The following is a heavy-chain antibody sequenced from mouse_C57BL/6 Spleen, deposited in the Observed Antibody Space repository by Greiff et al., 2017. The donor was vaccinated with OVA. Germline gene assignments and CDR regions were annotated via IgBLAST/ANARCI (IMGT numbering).Heavy chain of an antibody. D-gene: IGHD2-4*01. J-gene: IGHJ3*01. CDR1: GYSFTGYY. CDR2: INPSTGGT. Sequence: VQLQQSGPELVKPGASVKISCKASGYSFTGYYMNWVKQSPEKSLEWIGEINPSTGGTTYNQKFKAKATLTVDKSSSTAYMQLKSLTSEDSTVYYCARDYDEAYWGQGTLVTVSA. V-gene: IGHV1-42*01. CDR3: ARDYDEAY.